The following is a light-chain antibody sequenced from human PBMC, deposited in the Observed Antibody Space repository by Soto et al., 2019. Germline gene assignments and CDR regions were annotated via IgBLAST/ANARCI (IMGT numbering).Light chain of an antibody. CDR2: EVS. V-gene: IGLV2-8*01. Sequence: QSVLTQPPSASGSPGQSVTISCTGTSSDVGGYNYVSWYQQHPGKAPKLMIYEVSKRPSGVPDRFSGSKSGNTASLTVSGLQAEEDADYYSRSYVDSNLFVFVPVYKDTDL. J-gene: IGLJ1*01. CDR3: RSYVDSNLFV. CDR1: SSDVGGYNY.